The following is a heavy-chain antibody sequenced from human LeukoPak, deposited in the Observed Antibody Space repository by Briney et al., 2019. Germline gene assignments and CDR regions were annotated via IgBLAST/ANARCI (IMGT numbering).Heavy chain of an antibody. CDR2: INPTGGST. V-gene: IGHV1-46*01. CDR3: ARNVAGGLDY. D-gene: IGHD3-10*01. J-gene: IGHJ4*02. Sequence: ASVKVSCKASGYTFTSYYMHWVRQAPGQGLEWMGMINPTGGSTSYAQKFQGSVTMTRDTSTSTVYMELSSLRSEDTAVYYCARNVAGGLDYWGQGTLVTVSS. CDR1: GYTFTSYY.